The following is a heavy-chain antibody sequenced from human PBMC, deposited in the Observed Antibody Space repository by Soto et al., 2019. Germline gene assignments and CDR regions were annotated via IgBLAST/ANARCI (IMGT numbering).Heavy chain of an antibody. CDR1: GFTFSGYW. Sequence: VGSLRLSCAASGFTFSGYWMHWVRQVPGKGLVWVSRINSDGSSRSYADSVKGRFTISRDNAKNTLHLQMNSLRAEDTAVYYCARVGLGAFDAFDVWGQGTLVTVSS. V-gene: IGHV3-74*01. CDR2: INSDGSSR. D-gene: IGHD1-26*01. CDR3: ARVGLGAFDAFDV. J-gene: IGHJ3*01.